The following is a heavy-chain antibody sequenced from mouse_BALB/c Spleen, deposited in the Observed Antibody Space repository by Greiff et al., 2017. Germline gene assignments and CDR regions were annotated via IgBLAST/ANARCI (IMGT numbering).Heavy chain of an antibody. CDR3: ARNYYFDY. Sequence: EVKVVESGGGLVKPGGSLKLSCAASGFAFSSYDMSWVRQTPEKRLEWVAYISSGGGSTYYPDTVKGRFTISRDNAKNTLYLQMSSLKSEDTAMYYCARNYYFDYWGQGTTLTVSS. CDR1: GFAFSSYD. CDR2: ISSGGGST. J-gene: IGHJ2*01. V-gene: IGHV5-12-1*01.